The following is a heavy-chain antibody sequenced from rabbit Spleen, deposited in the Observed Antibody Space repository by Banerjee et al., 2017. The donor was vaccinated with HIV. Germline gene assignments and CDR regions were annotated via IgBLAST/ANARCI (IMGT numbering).Heavy chain of an antibody. J-gene: IGHJ4*01. CDR2: IYADSSATT. D-gene: IGHD1-1*01. Sequence: QSLEESGGDLVKPGASLTLTCKASGFSFSSRYCVCWVCQAPGKGLEWNECIYADSSATTYYTCWAEGRFAVSKASSTTVTLQMTSLTAADTATYFCARDLADVIGWNLDLWGQGTLVSVS. CDR3: ARDLADVIGWNLDL. CDR1: GFSFSSRYC. V-gene: IGHV1S40*01.